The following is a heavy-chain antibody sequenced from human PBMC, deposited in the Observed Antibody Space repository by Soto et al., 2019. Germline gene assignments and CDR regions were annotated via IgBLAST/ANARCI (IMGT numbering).Heavy chain of an antibody. CDR1: GFTFSSYS. Sequence: PGGSLRLSCAASGFTFSSYSINWVRQAPGKGLEWVSSISSSSHIFYADSVKGRLTISRDNAKNSLYLQMNSLRAEDRDVYYCATRYCTSTNCYSFDYWGQGVLVTVSS. D-gene: IGHD2-2*01. V-gene: IGHV3-21*01. J-gene: IGHJ4*02. CDR2: ISSSSHI. CDR3: ATRYCTSTNCYSFDY.